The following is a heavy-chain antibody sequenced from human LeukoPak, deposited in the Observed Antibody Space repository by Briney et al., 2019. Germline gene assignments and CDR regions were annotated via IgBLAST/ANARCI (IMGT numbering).Heavy chain of an antibody. Sequence: ASVKVSCKASGYTFTGYYMHWVRQAPGQGLEWMGWINPNSGGTSYAQKFQGRVTMTRDTSISTAYMDLRRLRSDDTAVYYCARGPRVNWFDPWGQGTLVTVSS. V-gene: IGHV1-2*02. CDR3: ARGPRVNWFDP. J-gene: IGHJ5*02. CDR2: INPNSGGT. CDR1: GYTFTGYY.